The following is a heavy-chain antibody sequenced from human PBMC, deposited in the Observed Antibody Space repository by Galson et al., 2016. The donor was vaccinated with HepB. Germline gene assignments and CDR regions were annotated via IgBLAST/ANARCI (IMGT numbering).Heavy chain of an antibody. V-gene: IGHV3-74*01. CDR1: GFTASDCY. J-gene: IGHJ3*01. Sequence: SLRLSCAASGFTASDCYMNWVRQAPGRGLVWVSHINSEGTSTNYADSVKGRFTISRDNAQNTLYLQMNSLRAEDTAIYYCAKDGPYDAFDVWGQGTMVTVSS. CDR2: INSEGTST. CDR3: AKDGPYDAFDV.